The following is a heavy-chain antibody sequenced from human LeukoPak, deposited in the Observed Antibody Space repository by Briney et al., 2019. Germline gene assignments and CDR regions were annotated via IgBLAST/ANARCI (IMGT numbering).Heavy chain of an antibody. J-gene: IGHJ4*02. Sequence: ASVKVSCKASGYTFTGTYIHWVRQAPGQGLEWMGWINPNSGGTNYAQKFQGRVTMTTDTSINTAYMELSRLRSDDTAVYYCARDVYSSGGSYNLFDYWGQGTLVTVSS. CDR2: INPNSGGT. CDR3: ARDVYSSGGSYNLFDY. D-gene: IGHD3-10*01. V-gene: IGHV1-2*02. CDR1: GYTFTGTY.